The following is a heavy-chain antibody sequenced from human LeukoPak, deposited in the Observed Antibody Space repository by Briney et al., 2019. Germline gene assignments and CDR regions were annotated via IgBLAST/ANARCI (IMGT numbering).Heavy chain of an antibody. J-gene: IGHJ4*02. D-gene: IGHD4-17*01. CDR1: GFTVSNSY. CDR3: ARGYGETR. V-gene: IGHV3-66*02. CDR2: IYSGGNT. Sequence: GGSLRLSCAASGFTVSNSYMSWVRQAPGQGLEWVSVIYSGGNTYYADSVKGRFTISRDNSKNTLYLQMSSLRPDDTAVYYCARGYGETRWGQGTLVTVSS.